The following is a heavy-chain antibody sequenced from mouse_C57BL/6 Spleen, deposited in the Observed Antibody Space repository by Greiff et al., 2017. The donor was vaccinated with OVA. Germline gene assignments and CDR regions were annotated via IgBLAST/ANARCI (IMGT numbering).Heavy chain of an antibody. V-gene: IGHV1-64*01. CDR3: ARSSTMITTGFAY. Sequence: QVQLQQPGAELVKPGASVKLSCKASGYTFTSYWMHWVKQRPGQGLEWIGMIHPNSGSTNYNEKFKSKATLTVDKSSSTAYMQLSSLTSEDSAVYYCARSSTMITTGFAYWGQGTLVTVSA. CDR2: IHPNSGST. CDR1: GYTFTSYW. D-gene: IGHD2-4*01. J-gene: IGHJ3*01.